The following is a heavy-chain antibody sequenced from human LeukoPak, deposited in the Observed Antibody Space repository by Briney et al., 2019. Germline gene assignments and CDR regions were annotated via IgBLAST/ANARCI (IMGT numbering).Heavy chain of an antibody. CDR1: GFTFSSYW. CDR3: ARDFLDIVVVPAAIYYYYYYMDV. D-gene: IGHD2-2*03. J-gene: IGHJ6*03. Sequence: PGGSLRLSCAASGFTFSSYWMSWVRQAPGKGLEWVANIKQDGSEKYYVDSVKGRFTISRDNAKNSLYLQMNSLRAEDTAVYYCARDFLDIVVVPAAIYYYYYYMDVWGKGTTVTISS. CDR2: IKQDGSEK. V-gene: IGHV3-7*01.